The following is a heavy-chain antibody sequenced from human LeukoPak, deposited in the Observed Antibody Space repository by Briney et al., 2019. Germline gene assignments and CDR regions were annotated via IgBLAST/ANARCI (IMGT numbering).Heavy chain of an antibody. J-gene: IGHJ4*02. CDR3: ARADYDSSAYYYNFDY. V-gene: IGHV4-59*01. Sequence: SXXXTXXGXXIXGYXXSWIRQTPGKGLEWIGYIYYRGSTNYNPSLKSRVTISVDTSKNKFSLNLSSVTAADTAVYYCARADYDSSAYYYNFDYWGQGTLVTVSS. CDR2: IYYRGST. CDR1: GXXIXGYX. D-gene: IGHD3-22*01.